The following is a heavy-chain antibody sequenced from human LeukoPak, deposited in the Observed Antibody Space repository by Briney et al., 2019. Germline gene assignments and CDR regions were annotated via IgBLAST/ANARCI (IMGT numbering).Heavy chain of an antibody. V-gene: IGHV4-39*01. CDR3: ARLGPEGPFDY. CDR1: GGSISSSRYY. CDR2: FYYTGST. J-gene: IGHJ4*02. D-gene: IGHD1-14*01. Sequence: SETLSLTCTVSGGSISSSRYYWGWIRPPPGKGREWIGTFYYTGSTYYTPSLKSRVTISVDTSESQFSLKLSSVTAADTAVYYCARLGPEGPFDYWGQGTLVTVSS.